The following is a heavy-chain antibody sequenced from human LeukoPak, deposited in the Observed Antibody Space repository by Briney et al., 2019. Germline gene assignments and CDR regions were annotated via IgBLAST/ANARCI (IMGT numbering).Heavy chain of an antibody. V-gene: IGHV4-4*07. J-gene: IGHJ6*03. CDR2: IYTSGST. D-gene: IGHD6-13*01. Sequence: SETLSLTCTVSGGSISSYYWSWIRQPAGKGLEWIGRIYTSGSTNYNPSLKGRVTMSVDTSKNQFSLKLSSVTAADTAVYYCARNVAGTSYYYYYYMDVWGKGTTVTVSS. CDR1: GGSISSYY. CDR3: ARNVAGTSYYYYYYMDV.